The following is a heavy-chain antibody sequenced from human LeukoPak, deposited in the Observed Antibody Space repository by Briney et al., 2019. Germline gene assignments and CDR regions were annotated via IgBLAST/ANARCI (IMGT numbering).Heavy chain of an antibody. Sequence: SVKVSCKASGGTSSSYAISWLRQAPGQGLEWMGRIIPIFGTANYAQKFQGRVTITTDESTSTAYMELSSLRSEDTAVYYCAREGQDYGDYVDYYYYMDVWGKGTTVTVSS. CDR1: GGTSSSYA. V-gene: IGHV1-69*05. CDR2: IIPIFGTA. CDR3: AREGQDYGDYVDYYYYMDV. D-gene: IGHD4-17*01. J-gene: IGHJ6*03.